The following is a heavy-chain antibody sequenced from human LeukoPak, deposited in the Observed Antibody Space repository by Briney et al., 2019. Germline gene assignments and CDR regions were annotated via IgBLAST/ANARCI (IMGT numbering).Heavy chain of an antibody. V-gene: IGHV3-23*01. CDR2: ISGSGGST. CDR1: GFTFSSYA. Sequence: GGSLRLSCAASGFTFSSYAMSWVRQAPGKGLEWVSAISGSGGSTYYADSVKGRFTISRDNSKNTLYLQMNSLRAEDTAVYYCAKVPDEADKSLDYYDSSGYYTPKPPDGLNFDYWGQGTLVTVSS. J-gene: IGHJ4*02. CDR3: AKVPDEADKSLDYYDSSGYYTPKPPDGLNFDY. D-gene: IGHD3-22*01.